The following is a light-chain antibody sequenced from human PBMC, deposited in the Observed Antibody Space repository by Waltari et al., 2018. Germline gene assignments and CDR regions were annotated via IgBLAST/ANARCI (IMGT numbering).Light chain of an antibody. V-gene: IGKV1-12*01. J-gene: IGKJ5*01. CDR2: AAS. Sequence: DIQMTPSPSSVSASVGDRVTITCRASQGVSTRLAWYQQRPGKAPNLLIYAASNLQPGVPSRFSATGSGTEFTLTIGSLQPEDSATYFCQQGISFPLTFGQGTRLEIK. CDR1: QGVSTR. CDR3: QQGISFPLT.